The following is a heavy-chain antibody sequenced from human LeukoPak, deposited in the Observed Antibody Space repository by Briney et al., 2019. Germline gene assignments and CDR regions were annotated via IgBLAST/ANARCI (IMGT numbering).Heavy chain of an antibody. Sequence: GGSLRLSCAASGFTFSAYAMHWVRQAPGKGLEWVAVISYDGSNKYYADSVKGRFTISGDKSKDTLYLQTNSLRPEDTAVYYCARGPGPIAGAKNPFDIWGQGTMVTVS. CDR1: GFTFSAYA. CDR2: ISYDGSNK. V-gene: IGHV3-30*01. D-gene: IGHD1-26*01. J-gene: IGHJ3*02. CDR3: ARGPGPIAGAKNPFDI.